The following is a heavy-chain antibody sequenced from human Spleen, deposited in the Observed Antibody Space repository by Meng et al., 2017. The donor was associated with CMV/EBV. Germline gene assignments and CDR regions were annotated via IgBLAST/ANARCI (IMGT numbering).Heavy chain of an antibody. J-gene: IGHJ6*02. Sequence: GESLKISCAASGFTATRNYMNWVRQAPGKGLEWVSSISSSRNSIYYADSVKGRFTISRDNSKNTLYLQMNSLRAEDTAVYYCAKGKWAARFGGGYYGMDVWGQGTTVTVSS. CDR3: AKGKWAARFGGGYYGMDV. V-gene: IGHV3-21*04. CDR1: GFTATRNY. D-gene: IGHD6-6*01. CDR2: ISSSRNSI.